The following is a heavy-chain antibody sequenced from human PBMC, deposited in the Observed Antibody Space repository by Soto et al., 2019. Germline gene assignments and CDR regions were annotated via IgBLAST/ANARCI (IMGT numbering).Heavy chain of an antibody. CDR2: INPDNGNT. D-gene: IGHD2-15*01. CDR3: ARGIATGQLDP. Sequence: ASVKVSCKASGYTFTRYTMNWVRQAPGQRLEWMGWINPDNGNTKSSQKFQDRVSITRDTSASTAYIDLSSLRSEDTAVYYCARGIATGQLDPWGQGTPVTVSS. V-gene: IGHV1-3*01. CDR1: GYTFTRYT. J-gene: IGHJ5*02.